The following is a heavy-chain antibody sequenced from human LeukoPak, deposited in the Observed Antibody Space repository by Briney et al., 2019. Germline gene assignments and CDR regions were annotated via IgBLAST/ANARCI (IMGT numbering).Heavy chain of an antibody. CDR1: GYSFTSYW. CDR2: VYPGGSDT. V-gene: IGHV5-51*01. D-gene: IGHD5-24*01. Sequence: GESLKISCKGSGYSFTSYWIGWVRQMPGKSLEWMGIVYPGGSDTRYSPSSQGQVTLSADKSISTAYLQWSSLKASDTAMYYCARVSRGYKPFDYWGQGTLVTVSS. CDR3: ARVSRGYKPFDY. J-gene: IGHJ4*02.